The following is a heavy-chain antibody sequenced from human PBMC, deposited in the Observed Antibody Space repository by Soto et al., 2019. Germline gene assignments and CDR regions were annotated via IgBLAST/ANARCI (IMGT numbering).Heavy chain of an antibody. V-gene: IGHV1-2*02. CDR1: GYTFTGYY. D-gene: IGHD4-4*01. CDR2: INPNSGGT. CDR3: ARDQHDYSNPPDAFDI. Sequence: QVQLVQSWAEVKKPGASVKVSCKASGYTFTGYYMHWVRQAPGQGLEWMGWINPNSGGTNYAQKFQGRVSMTRDTTISTAYMELSRLRSDDTAVYYCARDQHDYSNPPDAFDIWGQGTMVTVSS. J-gene: IGHJ3*02.